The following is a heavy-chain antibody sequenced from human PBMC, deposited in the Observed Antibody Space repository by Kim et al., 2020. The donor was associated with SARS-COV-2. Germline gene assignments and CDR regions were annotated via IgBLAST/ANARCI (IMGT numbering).Heavy chain of an antibody. J-gene: IGHJ4*02. CDR3: ASIVGANTQIDY. D-gene: IGHD1-26*01. V-gene: IGHV4-39*01. Sequence: PYHKMRITISVDTSKNQFSLKLSSVTAADTAVYYCASIVGANTQIDYWGQGTLVTVSS.